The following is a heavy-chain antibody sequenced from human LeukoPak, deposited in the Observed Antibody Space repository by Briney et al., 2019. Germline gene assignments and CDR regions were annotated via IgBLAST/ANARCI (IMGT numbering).Heavy chain of an antibody. D-gene: IGHD6-19*01. CDR3: ARHARIAVAEFTYYFDY. V-gene: IGHV4-59*08. J-gene: IGHJ4*02. Sequence: TSETLSLTCTVSGGSISSYYWSWIRQPPGKGLEWIGYIYYSGSTNYNPSLKSRVTISVDTSKNQFSLKLSSVTAADTAVYYCARHARIAVAEFTYYFDYWGQGTLVTVSS. CDR2: IYYSGST. CDR1: GGSISSYY.